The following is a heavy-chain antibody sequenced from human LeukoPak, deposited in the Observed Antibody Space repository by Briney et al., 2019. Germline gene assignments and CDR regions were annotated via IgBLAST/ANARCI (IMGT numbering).Heavy chain of an antibody. J-gene: IGHJ6*02. V-gene: IGHV4-59*08. D-gene: IGHD3-10*01. CDR3: ARYYYGSGTTPIMDV. CDR2: VSYSGST. Sequence: SETLSLTCTVSGDSISDYYWSWIRQPPGKGLEGIGHVSYSGSTDYNPSLKSRVTISVDTSKNQFSLKLSSVTAADTAVYYCARYYYGSGTTPIMDVWGQGTTVTVSS. CDR1: GDSISDYY.